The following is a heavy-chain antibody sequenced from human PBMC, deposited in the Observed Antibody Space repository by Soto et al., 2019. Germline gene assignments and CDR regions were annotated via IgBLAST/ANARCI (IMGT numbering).Heavy chain of an antibody. D-gene: IGHD2-2*02. J-gene: IGHJ2*01. CDR1: GFTFSSYW. V-gene: IGHV3-7*04. Sequence: EVQLVESGGGLVQPGGSLRLSCAASGFTFSSYWMSWVRQAPGKGLEWVANIKQDGSEKYYVDSVKGRFTISRDNAKTSLYLQMNSLRAEDTAVYYCARDRGYCSSTSCYNGGYFDLWGRGTLVTVSS. CDR2: IKQDGSEK. CDR3: ARDRGYCSSTSCYNGGYFDL.